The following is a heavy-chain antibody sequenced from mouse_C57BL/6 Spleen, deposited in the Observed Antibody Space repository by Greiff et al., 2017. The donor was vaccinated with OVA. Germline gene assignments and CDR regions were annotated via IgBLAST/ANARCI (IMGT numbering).Heavy chain of an antibody. V-gene: IGHV3-6*01. CDR2: ISYDGSN. J-gene: IGHJ2*01. CDR1: GYSITSGYY. Sequence: EVKLVESGPGLVKPSQSLSLTCSVTGYSITSGYYWNWIRQFPGNKLEWMGYISYDGSNNYNPSLKNRISITRDTSKNQFFLKLNSVTTEDTATYYCARRDYGSPFDYWGQGTTLTVSS. D-gene: IGHD1-1*01. CDR3: ARRDYGSPFDY.